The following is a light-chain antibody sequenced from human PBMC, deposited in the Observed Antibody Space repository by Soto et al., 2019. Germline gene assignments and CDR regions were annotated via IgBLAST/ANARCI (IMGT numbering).Light chain of an antibody. CDR3: QQDYNLGT. J-gene: IGKJ1*01. CDR2: GAS. V-gene: IGKV3D-7*01. Sequence: PGERVTLSCRASQSVSSSYLTWYQQKPGQAPRLLIYGASTRATSIPARFSGSGSGTDFTLTISSLQPEDFAVYYWQQDYNLGTFGQGTKVEIK. CDR1: QSVSSSY.